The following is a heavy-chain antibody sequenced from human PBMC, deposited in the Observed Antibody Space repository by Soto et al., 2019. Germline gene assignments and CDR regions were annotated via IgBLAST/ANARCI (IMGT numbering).Heavy chain of an antibody. CDR1: GFTFDDYA. Sequence: PGGSLRLSCAASGFTFDDYAMHWVRQAPGKGLEWVSGISWNSGSIGYADSVKGRFTISRDNAKNSLYLQMNSLRAEDTALYYCARRIVVVPADQPYYYGMDVWGQGTTVTVSS. CDR3: ARRIVVVPADQPYYYGMDV. V-gene: IGHV3-9*01. D-gene: IGHD2-2*01. CDR2: ISWNSGSI. J-gene: IGHJ6*02.